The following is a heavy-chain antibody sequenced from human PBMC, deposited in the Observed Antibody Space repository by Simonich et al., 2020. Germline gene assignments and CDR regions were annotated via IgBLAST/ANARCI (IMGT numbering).Heavy chain of an antibody. J-gene: IGHJ4*02. CDR1: GYTFTSYG. CDR3: ARASRGTWWYYYFDY. CDR2: ISAYNGNT. D-gene: IGHD2-15*01. V-gene: IGHV1-18*01. Sequence: QVQLVQSGAEVKKPGASVKVSCKASGYTFTSYGISWVRQAPGQGLEWMGWISAYNGNTNYERKIQGRVTMTTDTSTSTAYMELRSLRSDDTAVYYCARASRGTWWYYYFDYWGQGTLVTVSS.